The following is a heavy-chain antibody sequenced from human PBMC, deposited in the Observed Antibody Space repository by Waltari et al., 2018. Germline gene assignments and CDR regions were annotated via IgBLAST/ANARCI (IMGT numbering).Heavy chain of an antibody. J-gene: IGHJ4*02. CDR3: ARSSSIAARGTFDY. CDR2: IYSGGST. D-gene: IGHD6-6*01. CDR1: GFTVSSHY. Sequence: EVQLVETGGGLIQPGGSLRLSCAASGFTVSSHYMSWVRQAPGKGLEWVSVIYSGGSTYYADSVKGRFTISRDNSKNTLYLQMNSLRAEDTAVYYCARSSSIAARGTFDYWGQGTLVTVSS. V-gene: IGHV3-53*02.